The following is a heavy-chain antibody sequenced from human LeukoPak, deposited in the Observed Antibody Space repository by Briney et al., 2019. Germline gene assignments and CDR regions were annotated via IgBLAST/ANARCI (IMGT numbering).Heavy chain of an antibody. D-gene: IGHD2-21*01. V-gene: IGHV4-59*08. CDR2: INYSGNS. Sequence: PSETLSLTCIVSGDSISTDHWSWIRQSPGKGLEWIGYINYSGNSEYNPSLESRVTISVDRSKNQDSLKMRTVTAADTAVYYCARLDCISDTCYNYWALGALVTVSS. CDR3: ARLDCISDTCYNY. J-gene: IGHJ4*02. CDR1: GDSISTDH.